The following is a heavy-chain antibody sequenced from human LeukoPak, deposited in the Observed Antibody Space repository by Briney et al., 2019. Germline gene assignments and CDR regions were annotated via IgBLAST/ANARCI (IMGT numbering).Heavy chain of an antibody. V-gene: IGHV3-23*01. J-gene: IGHJ6*03. CDR2: LSDSGSRT. CDR1: GFTFSDFA. Sequence: GGSLRLSCATSGFTFSDFAMNWVRQAPGKGLEWVSPLSDSGSRTYYADFVKGRFTISRDNSKKTLYLQMKSLRAEDTAVYYCVKASVTTTRYFYYMDVWGKGTTVTVSS. D-gene: IGHD4-17*01. CDR3: VKASVTTTRYFYYMDV.